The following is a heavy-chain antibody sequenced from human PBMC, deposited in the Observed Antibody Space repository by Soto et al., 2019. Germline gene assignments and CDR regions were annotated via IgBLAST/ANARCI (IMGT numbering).Heavy chain of an antibody. CDR3: ARDSVGSRHALIDY. J-gene: IGHJ4*02. Sequence: SETLSLTCAVYGGSFSGYYWSWIRQPPGKGLEWIGEINHSGSTNYNPSLKSRVTISVDTSKNQFSLKLSSVTAADTAVYYCARDSVGSRHALIDYWGQGTLVTVSS. CDR1: GGSFSGYY. D-gene: IGHD6-13*01. CDR2: INHSGST. V-gene: IGHV4-34*01.